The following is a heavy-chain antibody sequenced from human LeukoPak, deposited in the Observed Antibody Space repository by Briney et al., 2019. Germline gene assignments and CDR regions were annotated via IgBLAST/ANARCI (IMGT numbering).Heavy chain of an antibody. V-gene: IGHV4-59*08. CDR1: SNSMTSYF. Sequence: PSETLSLTCSVSSNSMTSYFWSWIRQPPGKGLEWIGYVYHSGSTSYNPSFKSRVSISEDTSKNQFSLKLSSVTAADTAVYYCARANPNWNPPDYWGQGILVTVSS. CDR2: VYHSGST. D-gene: IGHD1-1*01. J-gene: IGHJ4*02. CDR3: ARANPNWNPPDY.